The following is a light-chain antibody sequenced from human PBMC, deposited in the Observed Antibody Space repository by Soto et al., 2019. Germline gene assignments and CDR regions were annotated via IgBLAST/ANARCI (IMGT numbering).Light chain of an antibody. CDR1: QSISTW. J-gene: IGKJ5*01. CDR3: QQYDSLPLT. Sequence: DIQMTQSPSTLSASVGDRVIITCRASQSISTWLAWYQQKPGKAPKLLISDASSLESGVPSRFSGGGSGTDFALTISSLEPEDIATYYCQQYDSLPLTFGQGTRLEI. CDR2: DAS. V-gene: IGKV1-5*01.